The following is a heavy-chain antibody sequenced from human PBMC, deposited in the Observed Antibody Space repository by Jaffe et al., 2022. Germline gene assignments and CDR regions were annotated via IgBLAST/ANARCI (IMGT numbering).Heavy chain of an antibody. J-gene: IGHJ4*02. CDR3: AKDGLLRFLEWLFDY. V-gene: IGHV3-30*18. CDR1: GFTFSSYG. Sequence: QVQLVESGGGVVQPGRSLRLSCAASGFTFSSYGMHWVRQAPGKGLEWVAVISYDGSNKYYADSVKGRFTISRDNSKNTLYLQMNSLRAEDTAVYYCAKDGLLRFLEWLFDYWGQGTLVTVSS. CDR2: ISYDGSNK. D-gene: IGHD3-3*01.